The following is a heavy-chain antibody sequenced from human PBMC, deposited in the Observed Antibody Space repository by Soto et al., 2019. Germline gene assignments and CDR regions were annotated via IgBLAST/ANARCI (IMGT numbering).Heavy chain of an antibody. Sequence: EVQLVESGGGLVPPGTSLRLSCAASGFTFDDYAIHWVRQAPGKGLEWVSGISWNGDATGYADSVKGRFTISRDNAKNSLYLQMNSLRIEDTAIHYCANLPLYGSGFDCWGQGTPVTVSS. D-gene: IGHD3-10*01. J-gene: IGHJ4*02. CDR1: GFTFDDYA. CDR2: ISWNGDAT. CDR3: ANLPLYGSGFDC. V-gene: IGHV3-9*01.